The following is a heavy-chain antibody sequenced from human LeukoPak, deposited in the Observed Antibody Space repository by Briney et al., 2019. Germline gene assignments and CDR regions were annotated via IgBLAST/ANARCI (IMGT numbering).Heavy chain of an antibody. D-gene: IGHD2-8*01. Sequence: AASVKVSCKASGYTFTSYAMNWVRQAPGQGLEWMGWINTNTGNPTYAQGFTGRFVFSLDTSVSTAYLQISSLKAEDTAVYYCARDIGYCTNGVCYTGTGNWFDPWGQGTLVTVSS. CDR1: GYTFTSYA. CDR2: INTNTGNP. V-gene: IGHV7-4-1*02. CDR3: ARDIGYCTNGVCYTGTGNWFDP. J-gene: IGHJ5*02.